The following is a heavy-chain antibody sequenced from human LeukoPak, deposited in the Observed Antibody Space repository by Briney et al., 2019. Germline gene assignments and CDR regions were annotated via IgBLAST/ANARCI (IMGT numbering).Heavy chain of an antibody. CDR1: GFIFSDYY. CDR2: ISRSSSYT. D-gene: IGHD3-22*01. CDR3: AMGTYDSSGYPAN. Sequence: NSGGSLSLSCAASGFIFSDYYMSWIRQAPGKGLEWVSYISRSSSYTNYADSVKGRFTISRDNAKNSLYLQMNSLRAEDTAVYYCAMGTYDSSGYPANWGQGTLVTVSS. J-gene: IGHJ4*02. V-gene: IGHV3-11*06.